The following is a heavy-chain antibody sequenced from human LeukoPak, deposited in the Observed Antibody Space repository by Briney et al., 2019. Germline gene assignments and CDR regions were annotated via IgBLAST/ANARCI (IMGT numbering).Heavy chain of an antibody. J-gene: IGHJ4*02. D-gene: IGHD7-27*01. Sequence: GGSLRLSYAASGFTFSSNWMYWVRQASGKGLEWVANINQDGSKIYYVDSVKGRFTISRDNAKTSLYLQMNSLRAEDTAVYFCATGNSLDYWGQGTLVTVSS. V-gene: IGHV3-7*01. CDR2: INQDGSKI. CDR1: GFTFSSNW. CDR3: ATGNSLDY.